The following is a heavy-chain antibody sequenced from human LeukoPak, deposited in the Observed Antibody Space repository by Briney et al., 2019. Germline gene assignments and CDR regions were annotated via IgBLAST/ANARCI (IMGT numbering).Heavy chain of an antibody. D-gene: IGHD4-17*01. V-gene: IGHV3-20*04. CDR1: GFTFDNYD. J-gene: IGHJ4*02. Sequence: PGGSLRLSCAAYGFTFDNYDMSWVRQVPGKGLEWVSGISWNGAGTGYADSVEGRFTVSRDNAKNSLYLQMNCPRAADTALYYCARRRYGDSWGQGTLVTVSS. CDR3: ARRRYGDS. CDR2: ISWNGAGT.